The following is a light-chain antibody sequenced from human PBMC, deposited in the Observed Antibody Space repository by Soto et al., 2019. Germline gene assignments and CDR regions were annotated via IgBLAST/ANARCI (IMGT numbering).Light chain of an antibody. CDR2: AAS. Sequence: AIQMAQSPSSLSASVGDRVTITCRASQGIRDELGGYQQKAGKAPNLLISAASRLQSGVPSRFSGRGSGTDFTLTISRLQPEDFATYYCLQDYDYPRTFGQGTKVDIK. V-gene: IGKV1-6*01. CDR3: LQDYDYPRT. CDR1: QGIRDE. J-gene: IGKJ1*01.